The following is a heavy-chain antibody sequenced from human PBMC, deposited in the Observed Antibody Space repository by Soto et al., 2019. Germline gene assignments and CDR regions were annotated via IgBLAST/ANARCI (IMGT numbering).Heavy chain of an antibody. D-gene: IGHD3-22*01. CDR1: GGTFSSYA. CDR2: IIPIFGTA. Sequence: QVQLVQSGAEVKKPGSSVKVSCKASGGTFSSYAISWVRQAPGQGLEWMGGIIPIFGTANYAQKFQGRVTINADESTSTAYMELSSLRSEDTAVYYCARGKTYYYDSSGYYSRYYYGMDVWGQGTTVTVSS. CDR3: ARGKTYYYDSSGYYSRYYYGMDV. V-gene: IGHV1-69*01. J-gene: IGHJ6*02.